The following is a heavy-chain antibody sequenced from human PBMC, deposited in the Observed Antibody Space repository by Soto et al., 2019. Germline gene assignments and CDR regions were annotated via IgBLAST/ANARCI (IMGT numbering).Heavy chain of an antibody. D-gene: IGHD2-15*01. CDR1: GFIFSDYV. Sequence: PGGSLRLSCAVSGFIFSDYVMSWVRQAPEKGLEWVSTISADGLRSYYTDSVKGRFTISRDESGDTLYLQMNSLTADDTAVYYCARTLLRGMASDFWGQGTQVTVSS. CDR2: ISADGLRS. V-gene: IGHV3-23*01. CDR3: ARTLLRGMASDF. J-gene: IGHJ4*02.